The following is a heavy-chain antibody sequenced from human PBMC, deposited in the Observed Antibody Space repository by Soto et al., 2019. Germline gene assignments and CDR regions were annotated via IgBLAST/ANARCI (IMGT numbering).Heavy chain of an antibody. D-gene: IGHD6-19*01. Sequence: SLRLSCAASGFSFSNYWMSWVRQAPGKGLEWVANIKQDGSEKYYVDSVKGRFTISRDNAKNSLYLQMNSLRAEDTAVYYCAAGHSSGWLYAEYFQHWGQGTLVTVSS. CDR3: AAGHSSGWLYAEYFQH. CDR2: IKQDGSEK. J-gene: IGHJ1*01. CDR1: GFSFSNYW. V-gene: IGHV3-7*02.